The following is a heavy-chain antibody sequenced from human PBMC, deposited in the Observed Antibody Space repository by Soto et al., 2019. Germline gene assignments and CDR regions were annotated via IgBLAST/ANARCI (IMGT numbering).Heavy chain of an antibody. D-gene: IGHD3-22*01. CDR1: GFTFSTTW. V-gene: IGHV3-7*03. CDR2: IKQDESEK. CDR3: ARGDYFDRRFDN. Sequence: LRLSCAASGFTFSTTWMSWVRQTPGKGLEWVATIKQDESEKYYVDSVKGRFTVSRDNAKNSLYLQMDSLRVEDTAIYYCARGDYFDRRFDNWGQGALVTVSS. J-gene: IGHJ4*02.